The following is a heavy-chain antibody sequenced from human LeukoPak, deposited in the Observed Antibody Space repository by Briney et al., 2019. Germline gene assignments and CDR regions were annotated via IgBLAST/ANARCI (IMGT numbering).Heavy chain of an antibody. CDR1: GSSISSGGYY. V-gene: IGHV4-31*03. J-gene: IGHJ2*01. Sequence: SETLSLTCTVSGSSISSGGYYWSWIRQHPGKGLEWIGYIYYSGSTYYNPSLKSRVTISVDTSKNQFSLKLSSVTAADTAVYYCARPRGFGYFDLWGRGTLVTVSS. CDR2: IYYSGST. CDR3: ARPRGFGYFDL. D-gene: IGHD3-10*01.